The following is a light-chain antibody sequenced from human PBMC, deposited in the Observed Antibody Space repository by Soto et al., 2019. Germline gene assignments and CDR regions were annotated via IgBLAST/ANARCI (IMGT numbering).Light chain of an antibody. CDR3: QKYNSAPLT. CDR2: ATS. Sequence: DVQMTRSPSSLSAFVGDRVTITCRASQGIAPYLAWFQQKPGKVPKLLIYATSTLQSGVPSRFSGSGSGTDFTLTINSLQPEDVGTYYCQKYNSAPLTFGGGTKVEIK. CDR1: QGIAPY. J-gene: IGKJ4*01. V-gene: IGKV1-27*01.